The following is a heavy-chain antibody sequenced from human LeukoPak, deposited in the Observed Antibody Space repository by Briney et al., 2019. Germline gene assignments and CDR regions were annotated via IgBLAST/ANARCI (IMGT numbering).Heavy chain of an antibody. CDR1: GFTVSDNN. CDR3: VRVHGGGY. Sequence: SGGSLRLSCAASGFTVSDNNMIWVRQAPGKGLEWVSTLHRDGSVRYADSANGRFTISRDDSKNTLSLQMSSLRDEDTAVYYCVRVHGGGYWGQGTLVTVSS. V-gene: IGHV3-53*01. D-gene: IGHD3-16*01. CDR2: LHRDGSV. J-gene: IGHJ4*02.